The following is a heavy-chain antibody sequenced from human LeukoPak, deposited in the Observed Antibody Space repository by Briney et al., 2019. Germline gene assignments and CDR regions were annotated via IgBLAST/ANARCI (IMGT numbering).Heavy chain of an antibody. D-gene: IGHD1-26*01. CDR3: TTGESMVGSTIHIRWAD. V-gene: IGHV3-15*01. CDR1: GFTFSNAW. Sequence: AGGSLRLSCAASGFTFSNAWMTWVRQAPGRGLEWVGRIKSKTAGGTIDYAAPVKGRFTISRDDSKNTLYLQMNSLKTEDTAVYYCTTGESMVGSTIHIRWADWGQGTLVTVSS. CDR2: IKSKTAGGTI. J-gene: IGHJ4*02.